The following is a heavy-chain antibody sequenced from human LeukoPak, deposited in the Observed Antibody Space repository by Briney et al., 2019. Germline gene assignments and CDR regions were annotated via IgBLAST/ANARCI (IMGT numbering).Heavy chain of an antibody. CDR3: ARDSLTTVTTVGAFDI. V-gene: IGHV4-59*12. Sequence: PSETLSLTCTVSGGSISSYYWSWIRQPPGKGLEWIGYIYYSGSTNYNPPLKSRVTMSVDTSKNQFSLKLSSVTAADTAVYYCARDSLTTVTTVGAFDIWGQGTMVTVSS. D-gene: IGHD4-17*01. CDR1: GGSISSYY. J-gene: IGHJ3*02. CDR2: IYYSGST.